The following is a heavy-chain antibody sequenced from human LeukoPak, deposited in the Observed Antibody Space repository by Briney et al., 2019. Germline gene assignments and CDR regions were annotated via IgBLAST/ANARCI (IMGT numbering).Heavy chain of an antibody. CDR1: GFNFSNYW. CDR3: ARALSHCLDY. CDR2: IKHDGSEK. D-gene: IGHD3-16*01. V-gene: IGHV3-7*01. J-gene: IGHJ4*02. Sequence: GGSLRLSCVVSGFNFSNYWMNWVRQAPGKGLEWVANIKHDGSEKYYVDSVKGRLSISRDNAKKSLYLQMNSLRAEDTAVYYCARALSHCLDYWGQGTLATVSS.